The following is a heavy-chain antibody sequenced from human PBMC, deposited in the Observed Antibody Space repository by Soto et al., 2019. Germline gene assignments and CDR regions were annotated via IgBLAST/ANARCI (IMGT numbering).Heavy chain of an antibody. CDR3: ARFSPPRKSYDSNPGWFDP. Sequence: SLTCTVSGGSISSSSYYWSWIRQHPGKGLERIGYIYYSGSTNYNPSLKSRVILSLDTSTSEVSLSLTSVTAADAAVYFCARFSPPRKSYDSNPGWFDPWGQGIMVTVSS. CDR2: IYYSGST. J-gene: IGHJ5*02. CDR1: GGSISSSSYY. D-gene: IGHD3-22*01. V-gene: IGHV4-61*01.